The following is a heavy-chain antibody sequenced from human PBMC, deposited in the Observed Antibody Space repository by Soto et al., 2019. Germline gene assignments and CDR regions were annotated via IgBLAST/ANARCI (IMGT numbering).Heavy chain of an antibody. CDR2: IIPILGIA. V-gene: IGHV1-69*02. Sequence: QVQLVQSGAEVKKPGSSVKVSCKASGGTFSSYTISWVRQAPGQGLEWMGRIIPILGIANYAQKFQGRVTITADKSTSTAYMELSSLRSEDTAVYYCARYCGGDCDGFDYGMDVWGQGTTVTVSS. CDR1: GGTFSSYT. J-gene: IGHJ6*02. D-gene: IGHD2-21*02. CDR3: ARYCGGDCDGFDYGMDV.